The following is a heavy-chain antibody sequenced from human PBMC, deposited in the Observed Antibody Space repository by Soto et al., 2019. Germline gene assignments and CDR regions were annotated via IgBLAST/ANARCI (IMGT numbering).Heavy chain of an antibody. J-gene: IGHJ4*02. D-gene: IGHD3-22*01. CDR1: GYTFTNYA. CDR2: INAGNGNT. CDR3: ERDRLTLNSSPAY. Sequence: QVQLVQSGAEVKKPGASVKASCKASGYTFTNYAMHWVRQAPGQSLEWMGWINAGNGNTNYSQKVQGRVTITRDTSATTAYMELSSLRSEDTAVYYCERDRLTLNSSPAYWGQGTLVTVSS. V-gene: IGHV1-3*01.